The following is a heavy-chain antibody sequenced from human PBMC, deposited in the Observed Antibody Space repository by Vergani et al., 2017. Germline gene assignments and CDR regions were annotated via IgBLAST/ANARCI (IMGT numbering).Heavy chain of an antibody. V-gene: IGHV4-61*02. CDR3: ARGRGKNWFDP. CDR1: GGSISSGSYY. CDR2: IYTSGST. D-gene: IGHD3-10*01. J-gene: IGHJ5*02. Sequence: QVQLQESGPGLVKPSQTLSLTCTVSGGSISSGSYYWSWIRQPAGKGLEWIGRIYTSGSTNYNPSLKSRVIISVDTSKNQFSLKLSSVTAADTAVYYCARGRGKNWFDPWGQGTLVTVSS.